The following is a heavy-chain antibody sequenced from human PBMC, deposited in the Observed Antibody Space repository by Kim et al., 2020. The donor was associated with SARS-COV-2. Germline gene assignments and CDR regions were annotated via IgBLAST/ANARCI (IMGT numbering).Heavy chain of an antibody. CDR1: GGSISSYY. V-gene: IGHV4-59*08. CDR3: ARYEDRDYYYGMDV. CDR2: IYYSGST. Sequence: SETLSLTCTVSGGSISSYYWSWIRQPPGKGLEWIGYIYYSGSTNYNPSLKSRVTISVDTSKNQFSLKLSSVTAADTAVYYCARYEDRDYYYGMDVWGQGT. D-gene: IGHD2-15*01. J-gene: IGHJ6*02.